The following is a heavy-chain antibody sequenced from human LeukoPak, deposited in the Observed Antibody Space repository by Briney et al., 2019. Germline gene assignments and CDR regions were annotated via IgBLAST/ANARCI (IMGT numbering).Heavy chain of an antibody. D-gene: IGHD6-13*01. CDR1: GFTFTSYC. CDR2: ISSSSSYI. V-gene: IGHV3-21*01. J-gene: IGHJ4*02. Sequence: GGSLRLSCAASGFTFTSYCMKWVRQAPGKGLEWVSSISSSSSYIYYADSVKGRFTISRDNAKNSLYLQMNSLRAEDTAVYYCARDPPSLGIAAPTQLTLDYWGQGTLVTVSS. CDR3: ARDPPSLGIAAPTQLTLDY.